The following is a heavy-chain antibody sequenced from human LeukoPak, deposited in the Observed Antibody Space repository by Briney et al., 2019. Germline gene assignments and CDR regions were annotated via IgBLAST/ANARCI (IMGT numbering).Heavy chain of an antibody. V-gene: IGHV3-30-3*01. CDR3: ARTAVYYYYGMDV. D-gene: IGHD2-2*01. J-gene: IGHJ6*02. CDR1: GFTFSSYA. Sequence: PGGSLRLSCSASGFTFSSYAMHWVRQAPGKGLEWVAVISYDGSNKYYADSVKGRFTISRDNSKNTLYLQMNSLRAEDTAVYYCARTAVYYYYGMDVWGQGTTVTVSS. CDR2: ISYDGSNK.